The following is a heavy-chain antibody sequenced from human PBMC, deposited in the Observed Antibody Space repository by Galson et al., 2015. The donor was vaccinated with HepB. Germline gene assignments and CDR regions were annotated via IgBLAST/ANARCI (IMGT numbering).Heavy chain of an antibody. J-gene: IGHJ4*02. CDR1: GFTFGDYA. D-gene: IGHD3-3*01. V-gene: IGHV3-49*03. CDR3: ARRGLLEGFDYHFDS. Sequence: SLRLSCAGSGFTFGDYAMSWFRQAPGKGPEWVGLIRSKNYGGTAEYAASVKDRFVISRDDSNNIAYLQMNSLKIEDSAVYFCARRGLLEGFDYHFDSWGQGTLVTVSS. CDR2: IRSKNYGGTA.